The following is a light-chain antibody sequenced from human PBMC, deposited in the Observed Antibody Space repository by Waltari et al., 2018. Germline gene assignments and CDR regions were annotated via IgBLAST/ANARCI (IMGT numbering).Light chain of an antibody. CDR2: REN. V-gene: IGLV3-9*01. CDR3: QVRDSNTAV. CDR1: NIGAKS. Sequence: SYDLTQPLSVSVALGQTARITCGGNNIGAKSVHWYQQKPGQAPVLVIYRENTRPSRIPGRFSGSNSENTATLTISGAQAADEADYYCQVRDSNTAVFGGGTHLTVL. J-gene: IGLJ7*01.